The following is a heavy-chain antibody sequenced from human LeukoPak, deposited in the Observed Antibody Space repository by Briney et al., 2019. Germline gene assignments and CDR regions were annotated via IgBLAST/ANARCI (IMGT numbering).Heavy chain of an antibody. J-gene: IGHJ6*03. V-gene: IGHV1-2*02. CDR3: ARGACSGGSCYVYYYYYMDV. D-gene: IGHD2-15*01. CDR1: GYTFTGYY. CDR2: INPNSGGT. Sequence: ASVKVSCKASGYTFTGYYMHWGRQAPGQGLEWMGWINPNSGGTNYAQKFQGRVTMTRDTSISTAYMELSRLRSDDTDVYYCARGACSGGSCYVYYYYYMDVWGKGTTVTVSS.